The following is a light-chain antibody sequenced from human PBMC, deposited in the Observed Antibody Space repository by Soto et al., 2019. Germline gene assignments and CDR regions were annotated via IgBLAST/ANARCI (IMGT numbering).Light chain of an antibody. CDR2: DAS. CDR1: QSVSSSY. CDR3: QQFSSYPLT. V-gene: IGKV3-20*01. Sequence: EIVLTQSPGTLSLSPGERATLSCRASQSVSSSYLAWYQQRPGQAPSLLIYDASSRATGIPDRFSGGGSGTDFTHSISRLEPEDFAVYYCQQFSSYPLTLGGETKVDSK. J-gene: IGKJ4*01.